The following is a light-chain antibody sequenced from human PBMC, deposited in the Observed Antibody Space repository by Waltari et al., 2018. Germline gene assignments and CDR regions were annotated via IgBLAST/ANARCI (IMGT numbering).Light chain of an antibody. V-gene: IGKV2-29*02. CDR1: QSLLLSDGKTH. J-gene: IGKJ2*01. CDR3: MQGIHFPYT. CDR2: EVS. Sequence: QSLLLSDGKTHLFCHLQKPGQSPQLLMFEVSRRVSGVPDRFSGSGSGTTFTLKISRVEAEDVGVYYCMQGIHFPYTFGQGTKLEIK.